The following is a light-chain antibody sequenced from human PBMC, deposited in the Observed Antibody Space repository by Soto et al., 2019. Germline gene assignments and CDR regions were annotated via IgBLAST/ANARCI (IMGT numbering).Light chain of an antibody. CDR3: QQYENLPT. Sequence: DIEMTQSPSTLSASVVDRVTITFRASQTISSWLAWYQQKPGKAPKLLIYKASTLKSGVPSRFSGSGSGTEFTLTISSLQPDDFATYYCQQYENLPTFGQGTRLEIK. CDR2: KAS. CDR1: QTISSW. V-gene: IGKV1-5*03. J-gene: IGKJ5*01.